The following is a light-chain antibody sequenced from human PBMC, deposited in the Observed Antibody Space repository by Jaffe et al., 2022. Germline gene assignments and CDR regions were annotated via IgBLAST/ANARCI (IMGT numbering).Light chain of an antibody. CDR3: QQYNKWPMYT. V-gene: IGKV3-15*01. Sequence: EIVVTQSPVTLSVSPGERVTLSCRASQSVSSHLAWYQQKPGQAPRLLIYGASTRATGIPARFVGSGSGTEFTLTISSLQSEDLAVYYCQQYNKWPMYTFGQGTKLEIK. CDR2: GAS. J-gene: IGKJ2*01. CDR1: QSVSSH.